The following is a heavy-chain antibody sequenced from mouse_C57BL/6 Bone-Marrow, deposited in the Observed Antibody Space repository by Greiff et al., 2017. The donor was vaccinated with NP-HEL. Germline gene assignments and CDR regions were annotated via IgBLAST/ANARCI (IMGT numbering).Heavy chain of an antibody. J-gene: IGHJ3*01. CDR2: ISGGGGNT. Sequence: EVQGVESGGGLVKPGGSLKLSCAASGFTFSSYTMSWVRQTPEKRLEWVATISGGGGNTYYPDSVKGRFTISRDNAKNTLYLQMSSLRSEDTALYYCAREGYDGNYEGFAYWGQGTLVTVSA. CDR1: GFTFSSYT. CDR3: AREGYDGNYEGFAY. D-gene: IGHD2-3*01. V-gene: IGHV5-9*01.